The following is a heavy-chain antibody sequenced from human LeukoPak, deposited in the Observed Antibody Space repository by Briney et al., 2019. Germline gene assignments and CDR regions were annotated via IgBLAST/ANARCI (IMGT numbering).Heavy chain of an antibody. Sequence: GGSLRLSCAASGFTFSSYWMSWGRQGPGKGLEWVANIKQDGSEKYYVDSVKGRFTISRDNAKNSLYLQMNSLRAEDTAVYYCASDRDYYDSSGYLFDYWGQGTLVTVSS. D-gene: IGHD3-22*01. CDR2: IKQDGSEK. J-gene: IGHJ4*02. V-gene: IGHV3-7*01. CDR3: ASDRDYYDSSGYLFDY. CDR1: GFTFSSYW.